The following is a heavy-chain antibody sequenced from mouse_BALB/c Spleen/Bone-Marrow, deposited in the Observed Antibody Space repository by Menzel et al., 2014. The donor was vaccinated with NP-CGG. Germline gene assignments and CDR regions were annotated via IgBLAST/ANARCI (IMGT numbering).Heavy chain of an antibody. CDR3: TRGDGNYWYFDV. D-gene: IGHD2-1*01. CDR1: GYTFTSYW. V-gene: IGHV1S22*01. J-gene: IGHJ1*01. CDR2: IYPGSGST. Sequence: LQQSGSELVRPGVSAKLSCKASGYTFTSYWMHWVKQRHGQGLEWIGNIYPGSGSTNYDEKFKSKGTLTVDTSSSTAYMHLSSLTSEDSAVYYCTRGDGNYWYFDVWGAGTTVTVSS.